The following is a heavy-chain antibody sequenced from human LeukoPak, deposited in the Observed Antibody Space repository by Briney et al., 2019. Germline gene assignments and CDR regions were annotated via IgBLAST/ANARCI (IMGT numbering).Heavy chain of an antibody. J-gene: IGHJ4*02. CDR3: ARGGGGTYYDILTGYDGFDY. V-gene: IGHV4-59*01. D-gene: IGHD3-9*01. Sequence: PSETLSLTCTVSGGSISSYYWSWIRQPPGKGLEWIGYIYYSGSTNYNPSLKSRVTISVDASKNRFSLKLSSVTAADTAVYYCARGGGGTYYDILTGYDGFDYWGQGTLVTVSS. CDR1: GGSISSYY. CDR2: IYYSGST.